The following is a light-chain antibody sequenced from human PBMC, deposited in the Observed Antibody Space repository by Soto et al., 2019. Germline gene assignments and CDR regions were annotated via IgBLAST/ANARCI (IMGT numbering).Light chain of an antibody. V-gene: IGKV1-5*01. CDR1: PGISSW. CDR2: EAF. J-gene: IGKJ1*01. Sequence: DIQMTQSPSTLSASVGDRVTITCRASPGISSWLAWYQQKPGKAPKVLIYEAFSLESGVPSRFSGSGSGTEFTLTISSLQPDDFATYYCQQYSSYPWTFGQGTKVEIK. CDR3: QQYSSYPWT.